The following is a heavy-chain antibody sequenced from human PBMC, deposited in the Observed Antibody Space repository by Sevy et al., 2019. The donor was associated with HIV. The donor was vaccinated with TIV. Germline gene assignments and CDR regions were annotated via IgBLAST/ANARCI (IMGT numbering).Heavy chain of an antibody. CDR3: VGRKVGDFWSGSIRGPWAGGPLFDY. CDR2: ISASGDST. CDR1: GFTFSTYA. V-gene: IGHV3-23*01. J-gene: IGHJ4*02. D-gene: IGHD3-3*01. Sequence: WGSLRLSCAASGFTFSTYAMSWVRQAPGKGPEWVSYISASGDSTYYADSVKGRFTISRDNSKNTLYLQMKSLRAGDTAVYYCVGRKVGDFWSGSIRGPWAGGPLFDYWGQGTLVTVSS.